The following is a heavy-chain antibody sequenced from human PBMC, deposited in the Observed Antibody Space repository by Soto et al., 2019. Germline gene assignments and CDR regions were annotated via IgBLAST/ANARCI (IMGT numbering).Heavy chain of an antibody. Sequence: EVQLVESGGGLVQPGGSLRLSCAASGFTFSNYWMHWVRRAPGKGLEWVANIKQDGSDKYYVDSVKGRFTISRDNAKNSLYLQMNSLRAEDTAVYYCATSAAAPGNYWGQGTLVTVSS. CDR3: ATSAAAPGNY. D-gene: IGHD6-13*01. CDR1: GFTFSNYW. V-gene: IGHV3-7*01. J-gene: IGHJ4*02. CDR2: IKQDGSDK.